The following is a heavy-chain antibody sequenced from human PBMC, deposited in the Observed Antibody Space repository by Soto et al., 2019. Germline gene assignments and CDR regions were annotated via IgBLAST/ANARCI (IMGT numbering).Heavy chain of an antibody. CDR1: GGSIRSNNW. CDR2: IYHSGST. J-gene: IGHJ3*02. V-gene: IGHV4-4*02. Sequence: QVQLQESGPGLLRPSGTLSLTCAVSGGSIRSNNWWSWVRQPPGKGLEWIGEIYHSGSTNYNPSLKSRVTISVDKSKNQFSLKLSSVTAAATAVYYCAGVTDCGSTSCSAPALDIWGQGTMVTVSS. D-gene: IGHD2-2*01. CDR3: AGVTDCGSTSCSAPALDI.